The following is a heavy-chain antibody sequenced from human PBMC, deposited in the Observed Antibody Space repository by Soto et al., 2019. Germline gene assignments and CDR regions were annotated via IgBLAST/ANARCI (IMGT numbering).Heavy chain of an antibody. J-gene: IGHJ3*02. V-gene: IGHV4-31*02. Sequence: PSETLSLTCNVSGASINTGGYYWSWIRQHPGKGLEWIGFVYYSGSTSYSPSLESRVSISVDPSKRQFYLELASVTAADSAVYYCARETGYGLGALDIWGQGTTVTV. D-gene: IGHD5-12*01. CDR1: GASINTGGYY. CDR2: VYYSGST. CDR3: ARETGYGLGALDI.